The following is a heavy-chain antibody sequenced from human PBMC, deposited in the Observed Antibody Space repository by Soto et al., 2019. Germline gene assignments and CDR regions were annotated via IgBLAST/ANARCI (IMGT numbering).Heavy chain of an antibody. J-gene: IGHJ4*02. CDR3: ATRSPAFDY. V-gene: IGHV1-18*01. CDR1: GLNIYIIS. Sequence: APAKVSCQKSGLNIYIISMFWVRQAPGQGLEWMGWITTDKGKTTYAQKFQGRVTMTTDTSTSTAYMELRSLRSDDTAVYYCATRSPAFDYWGQGTLVTVSS. CDR2: ITTDKGKT.